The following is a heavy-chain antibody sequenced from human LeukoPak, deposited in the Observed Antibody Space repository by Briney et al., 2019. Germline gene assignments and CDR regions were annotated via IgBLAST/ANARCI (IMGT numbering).Heavy chain of an antibody. Sequence: PSETLSLTCTVSGGSISSYYWSWIRQPPGKGLEWIGYIYYSGSTNYNPSLKGRVTISVDTSKNQFSLKLSSVTAADTAVYYCARGGRNFVLRYFDWLLEAFDYWGQGTLVTVSS. V-gene: IGHV4-59*01. J-gene: IGHJ4*02. D-gene: IGHD3-9*01. CDR3: ARGGRNFVLRYFDWLLEAFDY. CDR2: IYYSGST. CDR1: GGSISSYY.